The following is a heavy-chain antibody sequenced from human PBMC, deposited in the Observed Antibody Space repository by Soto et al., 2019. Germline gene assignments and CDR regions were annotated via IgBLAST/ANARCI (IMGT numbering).Heavy chain of an antibody. CDR1: GYTFTSYY. D-gene: IGHD3-16*01. Sequence: ASVKVSCKASGYTFTSYYMHWVRQAPGQRLEWMGWINAGNGNTKYSQKFQGRVTITRDTSASTAYMELSSLRSEDTAVYYCARGEFLSYDDYWGQGTLVTVSS. V-gene: IGHV1-3*01. CDR3: ARGEFLSYDDY. J-gene: IGHJ4*02. CDR2: INAGNGNT.